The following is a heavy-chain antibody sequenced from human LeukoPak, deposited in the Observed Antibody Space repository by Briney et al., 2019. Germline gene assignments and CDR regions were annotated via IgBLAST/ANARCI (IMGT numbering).Heavy chain of an antibody. J-gene: IGHJ4*02. D-gene: IGHD3-10*01. CDR2: FDPEDGET. V-gene: IGHV1-24*01. CDR1: GYTLTELS. CDR3: ATLTMVRGVWYYFDY. Sequence: ASVTVSCKVSGYTLTELSMHWVRQAPGKGLEWMGGFDPEDGETIYAQKFQGRVTMTEDTSTDTAYMELSSLRSEDTAVYYCATLTMVRGVWYYFDYWGQGTLVTVSS.